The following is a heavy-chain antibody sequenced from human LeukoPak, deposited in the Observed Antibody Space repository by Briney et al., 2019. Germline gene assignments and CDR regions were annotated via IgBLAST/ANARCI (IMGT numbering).Heavy chain of an antibody. CDR2: INAGNGNT. V-gene: IGHV1-3*01. CDR3: ARVYCSSTSCYAGTFDY. CDR1: GYTFTSYA. J-gene: IGHJ4*02. D-gene: IGHD2-2*01. Sequence: GASVKVSCKASGYTFTSYAMHWVRQAPGQSLEWMGWINAGNGNTKYSQKFQGRVTITRDTSASTAYMELSSLRSEDTAVYYCARVYCSSTSCYAGTFDYWGQGTLVTVSS.